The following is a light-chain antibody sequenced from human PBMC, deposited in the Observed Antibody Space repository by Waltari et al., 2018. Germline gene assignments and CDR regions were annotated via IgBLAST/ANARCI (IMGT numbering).Light chain of an antibody. Sequence: KMTQSPSYVSASVGDRVTITCRATQDINSALAWYQQKPGQAPNLLIYAVSSLQSGVPSRFSGSGSGTHFTLTISSLQPEDVATYYCQQGNTFPPTFGLGTRVQI. CDR3: QQGNTFPPT. CDR1: QDINSA. V-gene: IGKV1-12*01. CDR2: AVS. J-gene: IGKJ1*01.